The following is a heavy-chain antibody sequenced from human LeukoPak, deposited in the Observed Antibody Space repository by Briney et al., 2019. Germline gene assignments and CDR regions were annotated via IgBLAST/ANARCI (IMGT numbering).Heavy chain of an antibody. V-gene: IGHV4-39*07. Sequence: SETLSLTCAVYGGSFSSYYWGWIRQPPGKGLEWIGSIYYSGSTYYNPSLKSRVTISVDTSKNQFSLKLSSVTAADTAVYYCARDHDRGAFDIWGQGTMVTVSS. D-gene: IGHD1-1*01. CDR2: IYYSGST. CDR1: GGSFSSYY. J-gene: IGHJ3*02. CDR3: ARDHDRGAFDI.